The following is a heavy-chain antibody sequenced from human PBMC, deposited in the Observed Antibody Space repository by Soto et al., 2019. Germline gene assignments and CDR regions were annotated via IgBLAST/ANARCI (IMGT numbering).Heavy chain of an antibody. V-gene: IGHV4-39*01. J-gene: IGHJ4*02. CDR3: ARRQSSSWYGL. CDR2: IYYSGST. D-gene: IGHD6-13*01. CDR1: GGSISSSSYY. Sequence: QLQLQESGPGLVKPSETLSLTCTVSGGSISSSSYYWGWIRQPPGMGLEWIGSIYYSGSTYYNPSLKSRVTISVDTSKNQFSLKLSSVTAADTAVYYCARRQSSSWYGLWGQGTLVTVSS.